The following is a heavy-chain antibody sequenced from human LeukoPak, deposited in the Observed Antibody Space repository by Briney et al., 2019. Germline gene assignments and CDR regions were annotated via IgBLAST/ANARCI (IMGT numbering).Heavy chain of an antibody. V-gene: IGHV3-23*01. CDR2: ISGSGIAT. Sequence: GSLRLSCAASGFTFSSYAMSWVRQAPGKGLEWVSAISGSGIATYYADSVTGRFTISRDNSKNTLYLQMSSLRADDTAVYYCAKDQRGYDRPVDYWGQGTLVTVSS. D-gene: IGHD5-12*01. CDR3: AKDQRGYDRPVDY. CDR1: GFTFSSYA. J-gene: IGHJ4*02.